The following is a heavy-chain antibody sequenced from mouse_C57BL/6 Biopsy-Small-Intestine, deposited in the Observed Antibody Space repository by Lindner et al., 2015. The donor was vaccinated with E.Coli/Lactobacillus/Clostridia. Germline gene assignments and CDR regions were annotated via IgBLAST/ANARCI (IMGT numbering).Heavy chain of an antibody. CDR2: IYPSGETT. J-gene: IGHJ4*01. V-gene: IGHV1-64*01. Sequence: SVKVSCKASGYTLSNYYMHWVRQVPGQGLEWMGIIYPSGETTSYAQKFQGRVTMTRDTSTNTIYMELSGLRSEDTAVYYCARDKMGEDFFDFWGQGTLVTVSS. CDR3: ARDKMGEDFFDF. CDR1: GYTLSNYY. D-gene: IGHD2-3*01.